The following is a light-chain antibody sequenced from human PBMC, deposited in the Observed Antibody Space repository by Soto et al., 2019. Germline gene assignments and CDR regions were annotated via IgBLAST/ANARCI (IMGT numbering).Light chain of an antibody. J-gene: IGKJ1*01. Sequence: DIQMTQYPSTRAASGGSVDISSCRASQSISRWLAWYQQKPGKVPKLLIYAASTLQSGVPSRFSGSGSGTDFTLTMSSLQPEYVATYYCQKHNSALWTFGQGTKVDIK. CDR2: AAS. CDR3: QKHNSALWT. CDR1: QSISRW. V-gene: IGKV1-27*01.